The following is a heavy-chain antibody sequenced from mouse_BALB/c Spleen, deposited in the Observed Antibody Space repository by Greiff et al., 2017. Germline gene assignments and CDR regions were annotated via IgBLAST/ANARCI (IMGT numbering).Heavy chain of an antibody. CDR3: ARDGTAMDY. Sequence: QLVESGPGLVKPSQSLSLTCSVTGYSITSGYYWNWIRQFPGNKLEWMGYISYDGSNNYNPSLKNRISITRDTSKNQFFLKLNSVTTEDTATYYCARDGTAMDYWGQGTSVTVSS. J-gene: IGHJ4*01. V-gene: IGHV3-6*02. D-gene: IGHD4-1*01. CDR2: ISYDGSN. CDR1: GYSITSGYY.